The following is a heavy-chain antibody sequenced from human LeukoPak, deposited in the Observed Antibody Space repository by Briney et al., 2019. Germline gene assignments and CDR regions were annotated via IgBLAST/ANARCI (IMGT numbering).Heavy chain of an antibody. CDR3: ANLAFYRDSSGEGFNIQH. CDR1: GGSISTNNW. D-gene: IGHD3-22*01. V-gene: IGHV4-4*02. Sequence: PSETLSLTRAVSGGSISTNNWWSWVRQPPGKGLDWIGEIHHGGSTNYNPSLKSRVTVSVDKSKNQFSLELRSVTAADTVVYYCANLAFYRDSSGEGFNIQHWGQGTLVTVSS. CDR2: IHHGGST. J-gene: IGHJ1*01.